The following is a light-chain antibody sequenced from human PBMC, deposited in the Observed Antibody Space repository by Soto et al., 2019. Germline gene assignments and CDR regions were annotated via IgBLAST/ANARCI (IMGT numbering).Light chain of an antibody. V-gene: IGKV3-20*01. J-gene: IGKJ1*01. CDR1: HSVSNRY. CDR2: GAS. Sequence: ETALTQPRGTLSFSLLERATLYWRPSHSVSNRYLAWYQQKPGQAPRLLLYGASNRATGIPDRFSGSGSGTDFALTLSRLEPEDFAVYYCQQYGSSPRTFGQGTKVDIK. CDR3: QQYGSSPRT.